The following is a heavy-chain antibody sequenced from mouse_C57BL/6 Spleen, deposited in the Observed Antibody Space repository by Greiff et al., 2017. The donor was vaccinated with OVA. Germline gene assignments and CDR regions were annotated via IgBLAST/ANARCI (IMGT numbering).Heavy chain of an antibody. CDR2: IDPSDSYT. CDR1: GYTFTSYW. J-gene: IGHJ2*01. Sequence: QVQLQQPGAELVMPGASVKLSCKASGYTFTSYWMHWVKQRPGQGLEWIGEIDPSDSYTNYNQKFKGKSTLTVDKSSSTAYMQLSSLTSEDSAVYYCARSSYGNYPYFDYWGQGTTLTVSS. V-gene: IGHV1-69*01. D-gene: IGHD2-1*01. CDR3: ARSSYGNYPYFDY.